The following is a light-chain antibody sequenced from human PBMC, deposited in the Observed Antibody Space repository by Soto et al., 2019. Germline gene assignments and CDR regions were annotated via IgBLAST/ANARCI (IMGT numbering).Light chain of an antibody. CDR2: DTN. J-gene: IGLJ2*01. CDR1: TGAVTSDHF. V-gene: IGLV7-46*01. CDR3: LLADTGARV. Sequence: QAVVTQESSLTVSPGGTVTLTCGSSTGAVTSDHFPFWFQQKPGQAPRALIDDTNTRHSWTPARFSGSLLGCKAALTLAGAQPEDEADYYCLLADTGARVFGGGTKLTVL.